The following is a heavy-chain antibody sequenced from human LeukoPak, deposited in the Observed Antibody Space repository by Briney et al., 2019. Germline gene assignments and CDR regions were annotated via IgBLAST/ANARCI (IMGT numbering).Heavy chain of an antibody. V-gene: IGHV3-30*04. Sequence: GTSLRLSCAASGFTFSSYAIHWVRQAPGKGLEWVAFIRYDGNNKLYADSMKGRFTISRDNSKNTLYLHINSLRAEDTAVYYCVKDNPLDYWGQGTLVTVSS. CDR2: IRYDGNNK. J-gene: IGHJ4*02. D-gene: IGHD1-14*01. CDR1: GFTFSSYA. CDR3: VKDNPLDY.